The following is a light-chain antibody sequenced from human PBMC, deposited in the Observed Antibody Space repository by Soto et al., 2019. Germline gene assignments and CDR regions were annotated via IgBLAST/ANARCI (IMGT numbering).Light chain of an antibody. CDR3: SSYTSSSSPFV. CDR2: EVT. V-gene: IGLV2-14*01. J-gene: IGLJ1*01. Sequence: QSALAQPASVSGSPGQSITISCTGTSSDVGGYNYVSWYQHRPGKAPKLIIYEVTNRPSGVSNRFSGSKSGNTASLTISGLQAEDEADYYCSSYTSSSSPFVFGTGTKVTVL. CDR1: SSDVGGYNY.